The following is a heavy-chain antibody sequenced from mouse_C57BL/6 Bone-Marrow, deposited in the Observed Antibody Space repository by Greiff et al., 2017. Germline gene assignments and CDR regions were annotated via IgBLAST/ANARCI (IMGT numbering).Heavy chain of an antibody. J-gene: IGHJ4*01. D-gene: IGHD3-2*02. CDR3: ARDSSGDNYAMDY. Sequence: VQLQQPGAELVKPGASVKLSCKASGYTFTSYWMHWVKQRPGQGLEWIGMIHPNSGSTNYNEKFKSKATLTVDKSSSTAYMQRSSLTSEDSAVYYCARDSSGDNYAMDYWGQGTSVTVSS. V-gene: IGHV1-64*01. CDR1: GYTFTSYW. CDR2: IHPNSGST.